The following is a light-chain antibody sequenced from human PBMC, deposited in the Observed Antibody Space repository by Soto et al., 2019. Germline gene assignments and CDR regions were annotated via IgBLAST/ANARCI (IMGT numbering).Light chain of an antibody. J-gene: IGKJ1*01. CDR2: AAS. Sequence: AIRMTQSPSSLSASTGDRVTITCRASQGISSYLAWYQQKPGKAPKLLIYAASTLQSGVPSRFSGSGSGTDFTLTISCLQSEDFATYYCRKHYSYPQTFCQGTKVEIK. CDR3: RKHYSYPQT. CDR1: QGISSY. V-gene: IGKV1-8*01.